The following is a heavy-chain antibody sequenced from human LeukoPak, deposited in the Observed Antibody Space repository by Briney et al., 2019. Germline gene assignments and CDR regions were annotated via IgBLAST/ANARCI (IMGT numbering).Heavy chain of an antibody. CDR3: ACIASAGIVDDY. Sequence: GGSLRLSCAASGFTFSSYAMSWVRQAPGKGLEWVSGISASGGSTYYADSVKGRFTISRDNSKNTLYLQMNNLRADDTAVYYCACIASAGIVDDYWGQGSLVTVSS. J-gene: IGHJ4*02. CDR2: ISASGGST. D-gene: IGHD6-13*01. CDR1: GFTFSSYA. V-gene: IGHV3-23*01.